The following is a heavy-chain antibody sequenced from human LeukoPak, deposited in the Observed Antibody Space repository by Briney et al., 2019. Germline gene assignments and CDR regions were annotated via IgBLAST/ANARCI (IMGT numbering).Heavy chain of an antibody. CDR1: GYTFTSYY. D-gene: IGHD6-13*01. J-gene: IGHJ4*02. CDR2: INPSGGST. V-gene: IGHV1-46*01. Sequence: ASVKVSCKASGYTFTSYYTHWVRQSPGQVLEGMGIINPSGGSTSYAQKFQVRVTMTRDTSTSTVYMELSSLRSEDTAVYYCARGPAAGTAWPFDYWGQGTLVTVSS. CDR3: ARGPAAGTAWPFDY.